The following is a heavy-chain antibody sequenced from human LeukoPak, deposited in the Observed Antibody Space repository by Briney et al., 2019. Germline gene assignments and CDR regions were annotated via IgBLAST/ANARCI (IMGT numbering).Heavy chain of an antibody. Sequence: SETLSLTCTVSGGSISSGSYYWSWIRQPAGEGLEWIGLIYTSGSTNYNPSLKSRVTISVDTSKNQFSLMLSSVTAADTAVYYCARQFDPWGQGTLVTVSS. CDR1: GGSISSGSYY. CDR2: IYTSGST. V-gene: IGHV4-61*02. CDR3: ARQFDP. J-gene: IGHJ5*02.